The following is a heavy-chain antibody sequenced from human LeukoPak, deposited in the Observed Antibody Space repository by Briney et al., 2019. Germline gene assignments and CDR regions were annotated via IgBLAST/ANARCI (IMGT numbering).Heavy chain of an antibody. V-gene: IGHV4-59*01. CDR3: ARVPLLKPHIAAAGTLGYYYYYGMDV. Sequence: SETLSLTCTVSGGSISSYYWSWIRQPPGKGLEWIGYIYYSGSTNYNPSLKSRVTISVDTSKNQFSLKLSSVTAADTAVYYCARVPLLKPHIAAAGTLGYYYYYGMDVWGQGTTVTVSS. J-gene: IGHJ6*02. CDR1: GGSISSYY. D-gene: IGHD6-13*01. CDR2: IYYSGST.